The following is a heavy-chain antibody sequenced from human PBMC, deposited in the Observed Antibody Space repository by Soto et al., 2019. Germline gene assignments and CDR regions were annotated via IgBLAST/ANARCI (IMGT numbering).Heavy chain of an antibody. CDR1: GFTFSTYW. CDR2: IKEDGSEK. CDR3: ARGGIGYCSGGTCFYTAFDI. Sequence: GGSLRLSCAASGFTFSTYWMSWVRQAPGKGLEWLANIKEDGSEKYYVDSLKGRFTISRDNAKNSLYVQMNSLRVEDTAVYYCARGGIGYCSGGTCFYTAFDIWGQGSMVTVAS. J-gene: IGHJ3*02. D-gene: IGHD2-15*01. V-gene: IGHV3-7*01.